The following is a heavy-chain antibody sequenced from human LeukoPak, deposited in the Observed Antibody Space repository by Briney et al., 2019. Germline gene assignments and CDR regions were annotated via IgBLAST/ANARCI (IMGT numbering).Heavy chain of an antibody. CDR2: IYYSGST. V-gene: IGHV4-61*01. J-gene: IGHJ3*02. CDR1: GGSISSSSYY. Sequence: PSETLSLTCTVSGGSISSSSYYWSWIRQPPGKGLEWIGYIYYSGSTNYNPSLKSRVTISVDTSKNQFSLKLSSVTAADTAVYYCARDPRYYFDSSGYYKGAFDIWGQGTMVTVSS. D-gene: IGHD3-22*01. CDR3: ARDPRYYFDSSGYYKGAFDI.